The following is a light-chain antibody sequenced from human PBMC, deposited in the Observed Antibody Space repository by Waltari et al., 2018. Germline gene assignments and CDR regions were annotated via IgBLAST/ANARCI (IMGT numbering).Light chain of an antibody. J-gene: IGLJ3*02. V-gene: IGLV2-14*01. CDR1: SNDVGGYAS. CDR3: SSYTRSDTLV. CDR2: GVT. Sequence: QSALTQPASVSGSPGQSITISCTGTSNDVGGYASVSWFQQHPDKAPKLMIYGVTNRPSGVSNRFFGSKSGNTASLTISGLQAEDKADYYCSSYTRSDTLVFGGGTRLTVL.